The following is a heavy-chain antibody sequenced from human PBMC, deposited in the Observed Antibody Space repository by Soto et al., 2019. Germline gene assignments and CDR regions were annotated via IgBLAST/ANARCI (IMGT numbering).Heavy chain of an antibody. CDR2: INNDGSST. V-gene: IGHV3-74*01. CDR1: GFTFSSNW. J-gene: IGHJ4*02. CDR3: ASGGVAGSGTYYNDY. D-gene: IGHD3-10*01. Sequence: EVQLVESGGGLVQPGGSLRLSCAASGFTFSSNWMHWVRQAPGKGLVWVSRINNDGSSTSYADSVKGRLTISRDNAKKTLYRQVNRLRDEDTAVYYCASGGVAGSGTYYNDYWGRGTLVTVSS.